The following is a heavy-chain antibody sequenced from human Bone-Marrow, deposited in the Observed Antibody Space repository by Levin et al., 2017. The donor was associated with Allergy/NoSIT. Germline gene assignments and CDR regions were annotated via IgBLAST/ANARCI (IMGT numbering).Heavy chain of an antibody. Sequence: GGSLRLSCAASGFTPDRAAMSWVRQAPGKGLEWVAAIDYSGTATYYADSVKGRFTISRDISKNTLSLQMNSLRVEDTAVYYCAKEHNRDFWGGYSDYGVDAWGQGTTVTVSS. CDR3: AKEHNRDFWGGYSDYGVDA. CDR1: GFTPDRAA. V-gene: IGHV3-23*01. J-gene: IGHJ6*02. D-gene: IGHD3-3*01. CDR2: IDYSGTAT.